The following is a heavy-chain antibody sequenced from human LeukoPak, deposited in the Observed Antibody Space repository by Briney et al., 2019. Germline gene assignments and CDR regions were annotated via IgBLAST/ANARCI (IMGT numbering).Heavy chain of an antibody. V-gene: IGHV4-39*07. CDR3: ARRVFRTPRNKRETIYYFDY. Sequence: PSETLSLTCTVSGGSISSSSYYWGWLRQPPGKGLEWIGSIYYSGSTYYNPSLKSRVTISVDTSKNQFSLKLSSVTAADTAVYYCARRVFRTPRNKRETIYYFDYWGQGTLVTVSS. CDR2: IYYSGST. CDR1: GGSISSSSYY. J-gene: IGHJ4*02. D-gene: IGHD3/OR15-3a*01.